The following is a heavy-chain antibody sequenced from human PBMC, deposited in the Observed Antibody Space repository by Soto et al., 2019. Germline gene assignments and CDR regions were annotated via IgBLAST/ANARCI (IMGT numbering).Heavy chain of an antibody. J-gene: IGHJ4*02. Sequence: EVQLVESGGGLVQAGGSLRLSCAASGFTFTSYSMTWVRQAPGKGLEWVSSISSSSSYIYYADSVKGRFTISRDNAKNSLYLQMNSLRAEDTAVYYCARDQPGYSYGYGLGYWGQGTLVTVSS. V-gene: IGHV3-21*02. D-gene: IGHD5-18*01. CDR2: ISSSSSYI. CDR3: ARDQPGYSYGYGLGY. CDR1: GFTFTSYS.